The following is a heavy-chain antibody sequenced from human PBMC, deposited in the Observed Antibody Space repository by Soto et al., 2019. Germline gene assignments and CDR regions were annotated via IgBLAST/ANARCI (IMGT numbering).Heavy chain of an antibody. V-gene: IGHV6-1*01. CDR2: TYYRSKWYN. J-gene: IGHJ4*02. Sequence: SQTLSLTCAISGDSVSSNSAAWNWIRQSPSRGLEWLGRTYYRSKWYNDYAVSVKSRITINPDTSKNQFSLQLNSVTPEDTAVFYCERGFDRRGWYSCSAPGGKEPRVTVPS. CDR1: GDSVSSNSAA. D-gene: IGHD6-19*01. CDR3: ERGFDRRGWYSCSAP.